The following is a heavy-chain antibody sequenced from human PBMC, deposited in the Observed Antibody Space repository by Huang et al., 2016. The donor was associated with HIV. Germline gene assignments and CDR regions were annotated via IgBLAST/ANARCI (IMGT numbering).Heavy chain of an antibody. D-gene: IGHD1-26*01. Sequence: QVQLVQSGAEVKKPGSSVKVSCKASGGTFSSYVISWVRQVPGQRLELMGGINPNFDKTNYAQKFQGRVNIIADEYTRTAYMEMSSLRPEDTATYYCATGPRGSGSFNWGQGTLVIVSS. CDR1: GGTFSSYV. CDR2: INPNFDKT. CDR3: ATGPRGSGSFN. J-gene: IGHJ4*02. V-gene: IGHV1-69*01.